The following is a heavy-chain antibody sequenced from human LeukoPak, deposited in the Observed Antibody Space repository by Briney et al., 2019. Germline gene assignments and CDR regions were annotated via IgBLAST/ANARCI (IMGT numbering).Heavy chain of an antibody. V-gene: IGHV4-59*01. Sequence: PSETLSLTCTVSGGSISSYYWSWIRQPPGKGLEWIGYIYYSGSTNYNPSLKSRVTISVDTSKNQFSLKLSSATAADTAVYYCAREVGVRWTNPGYFDYWGQGTLVTVSS. J-gene: IGHJ4*02. CDR2: IYYSGST. CDR3: AREVGVRWTNPGYFDY. D-gene: IGHD4-23*01. CDR1: GGSISSYY.